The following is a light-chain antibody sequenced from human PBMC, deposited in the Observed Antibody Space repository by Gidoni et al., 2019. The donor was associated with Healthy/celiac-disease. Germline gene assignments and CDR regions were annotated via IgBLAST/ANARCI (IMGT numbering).Light chain of an antibody. CDR2: EVS. Sequence: QSALTQPAYVSGYPGQSITISCTGTSSDVGSYNLVSCDQQHPGKAPKLMIYEVSKRPSGVSNRFSGSKSGNTASLTISGLQAEDEADYYCCSYAGSSTWVFGGGTKLTVL. CDR3: CSYAGSSTWV. J-gene: IGLJ3*02. CDR1: SSDVGSYNL. V-gene: IGLV2-23*02.